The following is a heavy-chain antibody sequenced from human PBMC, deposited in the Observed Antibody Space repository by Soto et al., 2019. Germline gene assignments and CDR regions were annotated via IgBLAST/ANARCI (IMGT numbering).Heavy chain of an antibody. CDR1: VATFSNYA. V-gene: IGHV1-69*12. D-gene: IGHD3-16*02. CDR3: AAIRLGELSSIDY. Sequence: QVQLVQSGTEVKKPGSSVKVSCTASVATFSNYAISWVRQAPGQGLEWMGGIIPLFATADYAQNFHGRVAITADESTRTAYMELNILTSEDTAVYYCAAIRLGELSSIDYWGQGTLVTVSS. CDR2: IIPLFATA. J-gene: IGHJ4*02.